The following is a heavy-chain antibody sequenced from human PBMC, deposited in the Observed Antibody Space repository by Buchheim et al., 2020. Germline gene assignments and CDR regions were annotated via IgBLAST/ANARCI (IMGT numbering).Heavy chain of an antibody. Sequence: EVQLVESGGGLVQPGGSLRLSCAASGYRFSDYWMNWVRQAPGKGLEWVANIKQDGSDKYYVDSVKGRFTISRDNAKNSLYLQMNSLRVEDTAVYFCAKYGSSWGQGTL. CDR2: IKQDGSDK. J-gene: IGHJ5*02. CDR3: AKYGSS. V-gene: IGHV3-7*01. CDR1: GYRFSDYW. D-gene: IGHD6-6*01.